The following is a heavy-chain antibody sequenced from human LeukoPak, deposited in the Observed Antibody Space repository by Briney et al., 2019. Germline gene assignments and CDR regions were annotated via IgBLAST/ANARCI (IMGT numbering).Heavy chain of an antibody. CDR3: ARGSRTVTPRDAFDI. J-gene: IGHJ3*02. Sequence: PSETLSLTCTVSGASVSSGSYSWSWLRQPPGKGLECIGYIYYSGSSNYNPSLKSRVTISVDTSNNQFSLKLASVTAADTAVYYCARGSRTVTPRDAFDIWGQGTMVTVSS. CDR2: IYYSGSS. CDR1: GASVSSGSYS. V-gene: IGHV4-61*01. D-gene: IGHD4-17*01.